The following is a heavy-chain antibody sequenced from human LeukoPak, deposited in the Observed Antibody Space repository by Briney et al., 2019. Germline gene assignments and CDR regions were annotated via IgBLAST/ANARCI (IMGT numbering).Heavy chain of an antibody. Sequence: ASVKVSCKASGYTFTGYYMHWVRQAPGQGLEWMGWINPNSGDTNYAQKFQGRVTMTRDTSISTAYMELSRLRSDDTAVYYCARDVDYSGYVVLWGQGTLVTVSS. V-gene: IGHV1-2*02. CDR2: INPNSGDT. D-gene: IGHD5-12*01. CDR3: ARDVDYSGYVVL. J-gene: IGHJ4*02. CDR1: GYTFTGYY.